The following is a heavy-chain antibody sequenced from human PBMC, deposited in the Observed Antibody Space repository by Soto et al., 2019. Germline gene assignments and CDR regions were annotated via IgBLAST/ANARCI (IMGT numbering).Heavy chain of an antibody. CDR1: GFTFSSYA. CDR3: ARGYSGYDLFGVQYYYDSSGYYGY. D-gene: IGHD3-22*01. J-gene: IGHJ4*02. Sequence: QVQLVESGGGVVQPGRSLRLSCAASGFTFSSYAMHWVRQAPGKGLEWVAVISYDGSNKYYADSVKGRFTISRDNSKNTLYLQMNSLRAEDTAVYYCARGYSGYDLFGVQYYYDSSGYYGYWGQGALVTVSS. V-gene: IGHV3-30-3*01. CDR2: ISYDGSNK.